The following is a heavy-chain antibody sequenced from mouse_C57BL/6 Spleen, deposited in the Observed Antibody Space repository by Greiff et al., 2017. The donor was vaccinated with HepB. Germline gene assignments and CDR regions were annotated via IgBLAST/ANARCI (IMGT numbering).Heavy chain of an antibody. Sequence: EVQLVESGGGLVKPGGSLKLSGAASGFTLRNFEMHWVRQAPEKGLGWVAYISSGSSTIYYADTVKGRFTISRDNAKNTLFLQMTSLRSEDTAMYYCARSDYWYFDVWGTGTTVTVSS. CDR3: ARSDYWYFDV. CDR1: GFTLRNFE. J-gene: IGHJ1*03. V-gene: IGHV5-17*01. CDR2: ISSGSSTI.